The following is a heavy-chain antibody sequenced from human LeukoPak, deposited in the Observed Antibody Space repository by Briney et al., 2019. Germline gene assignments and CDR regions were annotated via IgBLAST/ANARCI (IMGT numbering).Heavy chain of an antibody. CDR3: AKSRRETWELPPSDY. J-gene: IGHJ4*02. CDR2: ISYDGSNK. V-gene: IGHV3-30*18. Sequence: GGSLRLSCAASGFTFSSYGMHWVRQAPGKGLEWVAVISYDGSNKYYADSVKGRFTISRDNSKNTLYLQMSSLRAEDTAVYYCAKSRRETWELPPSDYWGQGTLVTVSS. CDR1: GFTFSSYG. D-gene: IGHD1-26*01.